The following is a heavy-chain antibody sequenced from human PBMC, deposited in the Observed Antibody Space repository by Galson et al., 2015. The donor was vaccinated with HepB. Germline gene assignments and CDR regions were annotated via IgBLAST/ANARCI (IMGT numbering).Heavy chain of an antibody. V-gene: IGHV1-3*04. CDR2: INTGKGNT. Sequence: SVKVSCKASGYTLTTYNMHWIRQAPGQRLEWMGWINTGKGNTKYSQRFQGRVTLTRDTTANTAYMEVSSLRSEDTAVYYCAYGVDVWGQGTTVTVSS. CDR3: AYGVDV. CDR1: GYTLTTYN. J-gene: IGHJ6*02.